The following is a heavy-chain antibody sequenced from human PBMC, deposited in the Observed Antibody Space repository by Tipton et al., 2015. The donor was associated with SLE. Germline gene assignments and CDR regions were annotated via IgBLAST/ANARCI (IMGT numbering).Heavy chain of an antibody. V-gene: IGHV4-61*09. CDR3: ARGSDWGWWDH. CDR1: GGSISSGSYY. Sequence: TLSLTCTVSGGSISSGSYYWSWIRQPAGKGLEWIGYIYTSGSTNYNPSLKSRVTISVDTSKNQFSLKLSSVTAADRAVYFCARGSDWGWWDHWGQGTLVTVSS. D-gene: IGHD7-27*01. CDR2: IYTSGST. J-gene: IGHJ4*02.